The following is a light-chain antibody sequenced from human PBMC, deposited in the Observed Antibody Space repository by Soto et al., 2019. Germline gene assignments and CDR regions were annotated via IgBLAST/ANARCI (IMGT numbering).Light chain of an antibody. V-gene: IGLV2-14*01. CDR3: TSYTGSNTLI. CDR2: DVS. CDR1: SNDVGDYNY. Sequence: QSVLTQPASVSGSPGQSITISCTGTSNDVGDYNYVSWYQQRPGKAPKLMIYDVSNRPSGVSTRFSGSKSGNTASLTISGLQAEDEADFYCTSYTGSNTLIFGGGTKLTVL. J-gene: IGLJ2*01.